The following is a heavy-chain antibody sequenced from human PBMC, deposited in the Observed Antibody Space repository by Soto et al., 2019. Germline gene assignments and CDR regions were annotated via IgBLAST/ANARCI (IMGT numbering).Heavy chain of an antibody. J-gene: IGHJ4*02. CDR3: ASQGYSSSWAY. CDR2: IYHSGST. Sequence: SETLSLTCAVSGYSISSGYYWGWIRQPPGKGLEWIGSIYHSGSTYYNPSLKSRVTISVDTSKNQFSLKLSSVTAADTAVYYCASQGYSSSWAYWGQGTMVTVYS. V-gene: IGHV4-38-2*01. CDR1: GYSISSGYY. D-gene: IGHD6-6*01.